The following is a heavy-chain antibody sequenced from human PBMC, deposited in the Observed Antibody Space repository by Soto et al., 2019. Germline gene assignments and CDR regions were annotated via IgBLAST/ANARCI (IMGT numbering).Heavy chain of an antibody. Sequence: SETLSLTCAVYGVSFSGYYWSWIRQPPGKGLEWIGEINHSGSTNYNPSLKSRVTISVDTSKNQFSLKLSSVTAADTAVYYCARGLAAAGHLNIVATINWFDPWGQGTLVTVSS. CDR2: INHSGST. V-gene: IGHV4-34*01. CDR1: GVSFSGYY. D-gene: IGHD5-12*01. J-gene: IGHJ5*02. CDR3: ARGLAAAGHLNIVATINWFDP.